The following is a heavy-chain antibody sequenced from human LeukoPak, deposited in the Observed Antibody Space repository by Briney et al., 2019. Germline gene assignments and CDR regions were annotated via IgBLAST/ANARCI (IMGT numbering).Heavy chain of an antibody. Sequence: ASVKVSCKASGYIFTTYTMNWVRQAPGQGLEWMGWINTNTGNPTYVQGFTGRFVFFLDTSVTTAYLQISSLKAEDTAVYYCARSYGSGSPHSMYYFDYWGQGTLVTVSS. V-gene: IGHV7-4-1*02. D-gene: IGHD3-10*01. CDR2: INTNTGNP. CDR1: GYIFTTYT. CDR3: ARSYGSGSPHSMYYFDY. J-gene: IGHJ4*02.